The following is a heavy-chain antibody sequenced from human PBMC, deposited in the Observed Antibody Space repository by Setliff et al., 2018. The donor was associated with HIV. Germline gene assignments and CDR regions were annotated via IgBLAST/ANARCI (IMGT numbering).Heavy chain of an antibody. V-gene: IGHV1-8*02. CDR3: ARARTDYYDRRRRSHYYIDV. CDR2: MNPDSRNT. CDR1: GYTFSNYD. Sequence: ASVKVSCKPSGYTFSNYDINWVRLAAGQGLEWMGWMNPDSRNTGYAQRFEGRVTLTWDTSISTAYLELNHLKSDDTAVYYCARARTDYYDRRRRSHYYIDVWARGATVTVSS. D-gene: IGHD3-22*01. J-gene: IGHJ6*03.